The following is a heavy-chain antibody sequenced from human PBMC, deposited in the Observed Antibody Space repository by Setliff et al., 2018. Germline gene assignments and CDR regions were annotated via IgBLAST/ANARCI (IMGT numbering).Heavy chain of an antibody. D-gene: IGHD3-16*02. CDR2: IYHSGST. CDR1: GGSISSSNW. CDR3: ARTFGGVIVPLYYFDY. J-gene: IGHJ4*02. Sequence: PSETLSLTCAVSGGSISSSNWWSWVRQPPGKGLEWIGEIYHSGSTNYNPSLKSRVTISVDKSKNQFSLKLSSVTAADTAVYYCARTFGGVIVPLYYFDYWGQGTLVTVSS. V-gene: IGHV4-4*02.